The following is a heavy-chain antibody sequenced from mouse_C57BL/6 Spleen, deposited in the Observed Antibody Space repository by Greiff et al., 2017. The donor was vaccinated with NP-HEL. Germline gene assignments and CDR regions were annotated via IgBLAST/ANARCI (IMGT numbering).Heavy chain of an antibody. V-gene: IGHV5-4*01. J-gene: IGHJ4*01. CDR1: GFTFSSYA. Sequence: EVQLVESGGGLVKPGGSLKLSCAASGFTFSSYAMSWVRQTPEKRLEWVATISDGGSYTYYPDNVKGRFTISRDNAKNTLFLQMTSLRSEDTAMYYCARRGTRRLYAMDYWGQGTSVTVSS. CDR2: ISDGGSYT. D-gene: IGHD1-2*01. CDR3: ARRGTRRLYAMDY.